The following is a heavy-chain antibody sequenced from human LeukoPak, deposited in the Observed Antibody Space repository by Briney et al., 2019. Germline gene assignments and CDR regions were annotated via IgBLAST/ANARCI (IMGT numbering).Heavy chain of an antibody. Sequence: GGSLRLSCAGSGFTFSSYEMNWVRQAPGKGLEWVSSISRSGSTKYYADSVKGRFTISRDNAKNSLFLQMNSLRAEDTAVYYCARALRYCSGGNCYSGGLGYMDVWGKGTTVTISS. J-gene: IGHJ6*03. D-gene: IGHD2-15*01. CDR2: ISRSGSTK. V-gene: IGHV3-48*03. CDR1: GFTFSSYE. CDR3: ARALRYCSGGNCYSGGLGYMDV.